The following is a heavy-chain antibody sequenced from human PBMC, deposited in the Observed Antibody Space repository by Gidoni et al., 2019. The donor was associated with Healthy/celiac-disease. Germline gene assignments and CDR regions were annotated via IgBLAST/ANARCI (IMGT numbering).Heavy chain of an antibody. CDR3: ARDRITMIVVADAFDI. D-gene: IGHD3-22*01. Sequence: QVQLVESGGGVVQPGRSLRLSCAASGFTFSRYGMHWVRQAPGKGLEWVAVIWYDGSNKYYADSVKGRFTISRDNSKNTLYLQMNSLRAEDTAVYYCARDRITMIVVADAFDIWGQGTMVTVSS. J-gene: IGHJ3*02. V-gene: IGHV3-33*01. CDR2: IWYDGSNK. CDR1: GFTFSRYG.